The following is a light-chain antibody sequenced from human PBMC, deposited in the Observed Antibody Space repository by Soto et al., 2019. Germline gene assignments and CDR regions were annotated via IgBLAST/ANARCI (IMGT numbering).Light chain of an antibody. J-gene: IGKJ5*01. CDR3: QQYGGSPIT. CDR2: GAS. V-gene: IGKV3-20*01. CDR1: QSVTTR. Sequence: DIVMTQSPLSLPVTPGRATLSCRASQSVTTRLAWYQQKPGQPPRLLISGASVRASGVPVRISGSGSGTDFTLTISRLEPEDFALYYCQQYGGSPITFGPGTRLENK.